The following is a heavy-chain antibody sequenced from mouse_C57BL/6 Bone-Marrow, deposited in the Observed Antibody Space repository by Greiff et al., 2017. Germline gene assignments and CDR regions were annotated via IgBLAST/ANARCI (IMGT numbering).Heavy chain of an antibody. V-gene: IGHV1-72*01. Sequence: QVQLQQSGAELVKPGASVKLSCKASGYTFTSYWMHWVKQRPGRGLEWIGRIDPNSGGTKYNEKFKSKATLTVDKPSSTAYMPRSRLTSEDSAVSYCARGGAVLATCAMDYWGQGTSVTVSS. CDR3: ARGGAVLATCAMDY. CDR1: GYTFTSYW. CDR2: IDPNSGGT. J-gene: IGHJ4*01. D-gene: IGHD1-1*01.